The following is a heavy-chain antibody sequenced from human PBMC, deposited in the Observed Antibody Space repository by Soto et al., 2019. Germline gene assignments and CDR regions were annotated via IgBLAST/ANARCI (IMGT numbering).Heavy chain of an antibody. CDR1: GFTFSSYA. CDR2: ISYDGSNK. D-gene: IGHD6-19*01. J-gene: IGHJ4*02. V-gene: IGHV3-30-3*01. Sequence: QVQLVESGGGVVQPGRSLRLSCTASGFTFSSYAMHWVRQAPGKGLEWVAVISYDGSNKYHADSVKGRFTISRDNSKNTMYLQMNRLRVEDTAVYYCARPYSSGWYGDLDYWGQGTLVTVSS. CDR3: ARPYSSGWYGDLDY.